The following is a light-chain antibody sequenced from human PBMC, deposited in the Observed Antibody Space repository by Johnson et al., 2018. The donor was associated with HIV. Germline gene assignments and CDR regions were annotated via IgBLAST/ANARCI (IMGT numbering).Light chain of an antibody. CDR1: SSNIGNNY. J-gene: IGLJ1*01. CDR2: DNN. CDR3: GTWDNSLSTGAV. V-gene: IGLV1-51*01. Sequence: VLTQSPSVSAAPGQKVTISCSGSSSNIGNNYVSWYQQLPGTAPKLLIYDNNKRPSGIPDRFSGSKSGTSATLGITGLQTGDEADYYCGTWDNSLSTGAVFGTGTKVTVL.